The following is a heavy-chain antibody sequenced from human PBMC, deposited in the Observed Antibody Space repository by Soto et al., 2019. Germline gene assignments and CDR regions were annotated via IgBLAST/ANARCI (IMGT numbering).Heavy chain of an antibody. CDR2: INPSGGST. Sequence: ASVKVSCKASGYTFTSYYMHWVRQAPGQGLEWMGIINPSGGSTSYAQKFQGRVTMTRDTSTSTVYMELSSLRSEDTAVYYCARHYGSGSYRGAFDIWGQGTMVTVSS. CDR1: GYTFTSYY. CDR3: ARHYGSGSYRGAFDI. D-gene: IGHD3-10*01. V-gene: IGHV1-46*01. J-gene: IGHJ3*02.